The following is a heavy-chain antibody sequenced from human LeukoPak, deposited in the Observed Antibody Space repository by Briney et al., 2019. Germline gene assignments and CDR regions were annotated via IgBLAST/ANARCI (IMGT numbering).Heavy chain of an antibody. Sequence: KPSETLSLTCTVSGGSISKANSYWGWIRQSPGKELEWIGSSDYIGGTTYNPSLKSRVTVSVDTSKNQFSLKLSSVTAADTAVYYCAREFRYSYGYLYYYYGMDVWGQGTTVTVSS. V-gene: IGHV4-39*02. CDR3: AREFRYSYGYLYYYYGMDV. CDR2: SDYIGGT. J-gene: IGHJ6*02. D-gene: IGHD5-18*01. CDR1: GGSISKANSY.